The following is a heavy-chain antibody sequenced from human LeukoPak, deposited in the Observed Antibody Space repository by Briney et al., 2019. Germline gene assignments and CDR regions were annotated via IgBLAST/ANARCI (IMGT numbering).Heavy chain of an antibody. CDR3: AREGMEYGVNSVFVL. Sequence: ASVKVSSKASGYTFTGYYIHWVRQPPGQGLEGMGWINPNTGDTYYAQKFQGRVTWTSDTSITTAYMELSRLRSDDTAVYLCAREGMEYGVNSVFVLWGQGTLVTVSS. CDR1: GYTFTGYY. CDR2: INPNTGDT. D-gene: IGHD4-23*01. V-gene: IGHV1-2*02. J-gene: IGHJ4*02.